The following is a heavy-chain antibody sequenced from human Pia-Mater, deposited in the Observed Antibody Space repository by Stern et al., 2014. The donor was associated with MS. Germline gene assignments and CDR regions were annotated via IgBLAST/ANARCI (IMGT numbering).Heavy chain of an antibody. CDR2: ISSSSYI. Sequence: EVQLVESGGGLVKPGGSLRLSCAASGFIFSTYSMNWVRQSPGKGLEWVSSISSSSYIYYADSVKGRFTISRDNAYNSLSLQMNSLRAEDTAVYYCARGPVGYYIDYWGQGSLVTVSS. CDR3: ARGPVGYYIDY. V-gene: IGHV3-21*01. J-gene: IGHJ4*02. D-gene: IGHD5-12*01. CDR1: GFIFSTYS.